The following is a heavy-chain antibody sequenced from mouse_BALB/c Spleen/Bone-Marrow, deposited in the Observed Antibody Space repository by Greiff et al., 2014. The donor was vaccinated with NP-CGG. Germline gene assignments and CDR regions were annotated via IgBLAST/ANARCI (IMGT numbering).Heavy chain of an antibody. D-gene: IGHD1-2*01. J-gene: IGHJ2*01. Sequence: VQLEESGGEFVRPGGSVKLSCTAFGFNFKSTYIHWVRQSPEQGLEWIGWVNPATGNSKCDPWFQGTANITADLSSNTAYLQLSSLTSEDTAVYYCTLHYANQFDYWGQGTTVTVSS. V-gene: IGHV14-3*02. CDR2: VNPATGNS. CDR3: TLHYANQFDY. CDR1: GFNFKSTY.